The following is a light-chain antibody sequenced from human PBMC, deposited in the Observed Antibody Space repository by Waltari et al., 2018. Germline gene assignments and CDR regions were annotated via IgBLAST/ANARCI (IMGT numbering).Light chain of an antibody. J-gene: IGKJ4*01. Sequence: DIQMTQSPSSLSASGGDSVTITCQASQDINNYLNWYQQKPGKAPKLLIYDASNLETGVPSRFSGSGSGTTFTFTISSLQPEDIATYYCQQFHSLLTFGGGTKVEIK. CDR3: QQFHSLLT. CDR1: QDINNY. V-gene: IGKV1-33*01. CDR2: DAS.